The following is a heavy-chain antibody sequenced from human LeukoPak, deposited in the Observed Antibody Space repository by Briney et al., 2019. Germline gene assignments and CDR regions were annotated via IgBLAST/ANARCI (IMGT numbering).Heavy chain of an antibody. CDR2: ISGSGDRT. Sequence: AGGSLRLSCAASGFTFSSYDMSWVRQAPGKGLEWVSSISGSGDRTIYADSVRGRLTISRDNSKSTLYLQMSSLRAEDTAVYYCAKVPQPDYYFDYWGQGFLVTVS. CDR1: GFTFSSYD. J-gene: IGHJ4*02. CDR3: AKVPQPDYYFDY. V-gene: IGHV3-23*01.